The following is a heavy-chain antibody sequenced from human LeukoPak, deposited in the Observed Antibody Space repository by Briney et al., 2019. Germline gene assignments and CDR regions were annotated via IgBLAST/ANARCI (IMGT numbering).Heavy chain of an antibody. V-gene: IGHV3-30*03. CDR3: AGYETGFDY. D-gene: IGHD5-12*01. CDR1: GFTFSSYG. J-gene: IGHJ4*02. Sequence: GGSLRPSCAASGFTFSSYGMHWVRQAPGKGLEWVAVISYDGSNKYYADSVKGRFTISRDNSKNTLYLQMNSLRAEDTAVYYCAGYETGFDYWGQGTLVTVSS. CDR2: ISYDGSNK.